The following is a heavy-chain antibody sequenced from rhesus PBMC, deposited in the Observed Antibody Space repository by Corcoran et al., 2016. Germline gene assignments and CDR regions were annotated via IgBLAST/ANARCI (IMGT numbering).Heavy chain of an antibody. V-gene: IGHV4-173*01. Sequence: QLQLQESGPGLVKPSETLSLTCAVSGGSISSNYWSWVRQPPGQGLEWIGRIPGTGGSTEYNPSLKSRVTISTDTSKNQFSLKLTSMTAADTAVYYCATAAGHYYYGLDSWGQGVVVTVSS. CDR1: GGSISSNY. J-gene: IGHJ6*01. D-gene: IGHD6S26*01. CDR2: IPGTGGST. CDR3: ATAAGHYYYGLDS.